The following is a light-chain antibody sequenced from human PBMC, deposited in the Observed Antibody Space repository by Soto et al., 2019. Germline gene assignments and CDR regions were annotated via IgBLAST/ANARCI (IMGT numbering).Light chain of an antibody. CDR3: CSYAGTRTFGV. V-gene: IGLV2-23*02. J-gene: IGLJ1*01. CDR2: EIN. Sequence: QSALTQPASVSGSPGQSITISCTGSSSDVGTYTLVSWYQQHPGKAPKVILYEINKRPSGVSNRFSGSKSGNTASLTISGLQAEDEADYYWCSYAGTRTFGVLGTETKVTVL. CDR1: SSDVGTYTL.